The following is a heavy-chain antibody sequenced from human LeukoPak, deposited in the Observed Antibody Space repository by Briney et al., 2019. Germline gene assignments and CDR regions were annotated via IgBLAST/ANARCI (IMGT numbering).Heavy chain of an antibody. CDR3: ARDRAGITGTTVY. CDR1: GFTVSSNY. D-gene: IGHD1-20*01. CDR2: IYSGGST. J-gene: IGHJ4*02. Sequence: PGGSLRLSCAASGFTVSSNYMSWVRQAPGKGLEWVSVIYSGGSTYYADSVKGRFTISRDNSKNTLYLQMNSLRAEDTAVYYCARDRAGITGTTVYWGQGTLVTVSS. V-gene: IGHV3-53*01.